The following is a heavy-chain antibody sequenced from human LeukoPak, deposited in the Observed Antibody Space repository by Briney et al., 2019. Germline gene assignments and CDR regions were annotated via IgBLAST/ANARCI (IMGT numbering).Heavy chain of an antibody. V-gene: IGHV1-2*02. D-gene: IGHD6-6*01. Sequence: ASVKVSCKASGGTFSSYAISWVRQAPGQGLEWMGWINPNSGGTNYAQKFQGRVTMTRDTSISTAYMELSRLRSDDTAVYYCARDGSTYSSSSEGFDYWGQGTLVTVSS. J-gene: IGHJ4*02. CDR2: INPNSGGT. CDR3: ARDGSTYSSSSEGFDY. CDR1: GGTFSSYA.